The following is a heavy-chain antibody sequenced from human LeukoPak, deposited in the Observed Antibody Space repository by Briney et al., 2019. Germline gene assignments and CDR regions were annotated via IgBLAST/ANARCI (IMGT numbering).Heavy chain of an antibody. CDR1: GGTFSSYA. D-gene: IGHD2-15*01. Sequence: ASVKVSCKASGGTFSSYAISWVRQAPGQGLEWMGRIIPILGIANYAQKFQGRVTITADKSTSTAFMELSSLRSEDTAVYYCAPAADSNDYWGQGTLVTVSS. CDR2: IIPILGIA. V-gene: IGHV1-69*04. J-gene: IGHJ4*02. CDR3: APAADSNDY.